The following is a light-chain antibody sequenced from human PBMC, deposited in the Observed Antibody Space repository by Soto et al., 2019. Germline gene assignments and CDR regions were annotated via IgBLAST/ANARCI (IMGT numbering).Light chain of an antibody. Sequence: QSVLTQPPSVSGAPGQRVTISCTGSGSNIGAGYDVHWYQQFPGTAPKLLIYGNNNRPSGVPDRFSGSKSGTSASLAITVLQVEDEADYYCQSYDSSLSEVFGTGTKVTVL. J-gene: IGLJ1*01. CDR2: GNN. V-gene: IGLV1-40*01. CDR1: GSNIGAGYD. CDR3: QSYDSSLSEV.